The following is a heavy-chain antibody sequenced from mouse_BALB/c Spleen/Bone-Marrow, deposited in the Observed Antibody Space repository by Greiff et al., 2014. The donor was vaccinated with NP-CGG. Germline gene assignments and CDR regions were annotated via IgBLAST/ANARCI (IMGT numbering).Heavy chain of an antibody. J-gene: IGHJ2*01. Sequence: VQLQQSGAELVKPGTAVNVSCKASGYAFTNYLIEWVKQRPGQGLEWIGVINPGSGGANYNEKFKGKATLTADKSSSTAYMQRSSLTSDDSAVYFCARFGRYYFDYWGQGTTLTVSS. V-gene: IGHV1-54*01. CDR3: ARFGRYYFDY. CDR1: GYAFTNYL. CDR2: INPGSGGA.